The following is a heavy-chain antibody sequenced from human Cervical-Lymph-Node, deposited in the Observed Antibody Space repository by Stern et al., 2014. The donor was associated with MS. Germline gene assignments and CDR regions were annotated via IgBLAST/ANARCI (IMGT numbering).Heavy chain of an antibody. D-gene: IGHD3-16*01. CDR3: ATDGGGSPEPGDFEY. V-gene: IGHV5-51*01. Sequence: QLVQSGAEVKKPGESLKISCKGSGYSFSNYWIGWVRQMPGKGLEWMGMIYPGDSDTRYRPSSQGQVTISVDKSIAPAYLQWSSLRASDTAMYYCATDGGGSPEPGDFEYWGQGTLVTVSS. CDR2: IYPGDSDT. J-gene: IGHJ4*02. CDR1: GYSFSNYW.